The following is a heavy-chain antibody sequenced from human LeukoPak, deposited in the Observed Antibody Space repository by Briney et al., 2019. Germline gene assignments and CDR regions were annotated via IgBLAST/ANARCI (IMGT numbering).Heavy chain of an antibody. Sequence: ASVKVSCKVSGYTLTELSMHWVRQAPGKGLEWMGGFDPEDGETIYAQKFQGRVTMTEDTSTDTAYMELSSLRSEDTAVYCCATAHHGIVVVSASNYFDYWGQGTLVTVSS. V-gene: IGHV1-24*01. CDR2: FDPEDGET. CDR3: ATAHHGIVVVSASNYFDY. D-gene: IGHD2-21*02. CDR1: GYTLTELS. J-gene: IGHJ4*02.